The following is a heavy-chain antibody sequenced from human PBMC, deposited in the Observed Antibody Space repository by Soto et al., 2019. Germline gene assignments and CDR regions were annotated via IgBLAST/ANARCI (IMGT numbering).Heavy chain of an antibody. CDR2: VYYTGGT. V-gene: IGHV4-39*02. CDR1: GGSLSSRSNY. J-gene: IGHJ1*01. Sequence: QLQLQESGPGLVKPSETLSLTCTVSGGSLSSRSNYWGWVRRPPGKGLEWIGSVYYTGGTYYNPSLKSRVAISIDMSKNQFSLELSFVTAADTAVYYCAREGPPIRAHNPPEFFQQSGQGTLVTVSS. CDR3: AREGPPIRAHNPPEFFQQ. D-gene: IGHD1-26*01.